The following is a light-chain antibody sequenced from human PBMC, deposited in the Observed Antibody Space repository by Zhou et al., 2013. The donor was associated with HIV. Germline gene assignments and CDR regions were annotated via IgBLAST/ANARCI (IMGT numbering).Light chain of an antibody. J-gene: IGKJ2*01. CDR3: QQRYSLPLT. Sequence: DIQMTQSPSAMSASVGDRVTITCRASQDISNFLAWFQQKPGKVPQRLIYDVSTLQSGVPSRFSGSGSGTEFTLTISSLQPEDFATYYCQQRYSLPLTFGQGTKLEIK. CDR1: QDISNF. V-gene: IGKV1-17*03. CDR2: DVS.